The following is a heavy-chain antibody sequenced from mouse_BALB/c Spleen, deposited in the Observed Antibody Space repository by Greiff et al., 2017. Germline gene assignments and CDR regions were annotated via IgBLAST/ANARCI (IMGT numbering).Heavy chain of an antibody. D-gene: IGHD2-4*01. CDR3: AISRISRGFAY. Sequence: EGQLQQSGAELVRPGASGKLSCKASGFNIKDYDMHWVKQRPEQGLEWIGWIDPDNGNTIYDPKFQGKASITADTSSNTAYLQLSSLTSEDTAVYYCAISRISRGFAYWGQGTLVTVSA. CDR1: GFNIKDYD. V-gene: IGHV14-1*02. J-gene: IGHJ3*01. CDR2: IDPDNGNT.